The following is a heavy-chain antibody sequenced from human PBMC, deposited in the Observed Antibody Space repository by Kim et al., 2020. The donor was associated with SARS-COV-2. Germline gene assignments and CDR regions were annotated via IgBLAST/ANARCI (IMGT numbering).Heavy chain of an antibody. CDR3: AKDAGIAAADNLDY. CDR1: GFSFSSYA. V-gene: IGHV3-23*01. J-gene: IGHJ4*02. Sequence: GGSLRLSCAASGFSFSSYAMSWVRQAPGKGLEWVSAISGSGGSTYYADSVQGRLTISRANSKNTLYLQMNSLRAEDTAAYYCAKDAGIAAADNLDYWSQGTLVTVSS. CDR2: ISGSGGST. D-gene: IGHD6-13*01.